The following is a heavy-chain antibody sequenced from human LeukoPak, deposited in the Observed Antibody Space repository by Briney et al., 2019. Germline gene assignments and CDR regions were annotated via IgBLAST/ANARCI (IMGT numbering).Heavy chain of an antibody. CDR1: GYTFTGYY. CDR3: ARDSIRFLEWLLPTHYYYYYMDV. V-gene: IGHV1-2*02. D-gene: IGHD3-3*01. Sequence: ASVTVSCKASGYTFTGYYMHWVRQAPGQGLEWMGWINPNSGGTNYAQKFQGRVTMTRDTSISTAYMELSRLRSDDTAVYYCARDSIRFLEWLLPTHYYYYYMDVWGKGTTVTVSS. CDR2: INPNSGGT. J-gene: IGHJ6*03.